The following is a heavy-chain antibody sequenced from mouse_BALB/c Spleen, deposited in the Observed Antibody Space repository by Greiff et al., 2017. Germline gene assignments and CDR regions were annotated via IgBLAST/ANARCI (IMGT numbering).Heavy chain of an antibody. V-gene: IGHV5-6-5*01. CDR2: ISSGGST. Sequence: EVKLVESGGGLVKPGGSLKLSCAASGFTFSSYAMSWVRQTPEKRLEWVASISSGGSTYYPDSVKGRFTISRDNARNILYLQISSLRSEDTAMYYCARGVTTATFDYWGQGTTLTVSS. CDR3: ARGVTTATFDY. CDR1: GFTFSSYA. D-gene: IGHD1-2*01. J-gene: IGHJ2*01.